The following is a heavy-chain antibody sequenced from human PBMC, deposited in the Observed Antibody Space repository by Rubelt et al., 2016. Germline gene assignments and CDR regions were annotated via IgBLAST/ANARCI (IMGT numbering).Heavy chain of an antibody. CDR3: AREVEYSGSYRFDY. V-gene: IGHV1-18*01. CDR2: ISAYNGNT. Sequence: QVQLVQSGAEVKKPGASVKVSCKASGGTFSSYGISWVRQAPGQGLEWMGWISAYNGNTNFAQKLQGRVTMTTDTSTSTAYREPRSLRSDDTAVYYCAREVEYSGSYRFDYWGQGTLVTVSS. D-gene: IGHD1-26*01. J-gene: IGHJ4*02. CDR1: GGTFSSYG.